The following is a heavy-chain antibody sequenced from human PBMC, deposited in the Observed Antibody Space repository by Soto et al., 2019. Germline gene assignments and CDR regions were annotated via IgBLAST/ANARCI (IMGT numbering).Heavy chain of an antibody. Sequence: QVQLQQWGAGLLTPSETLSLTCAVYGGFVSSGSYYWSWIRQPPGKGLEWIGEMSHSGGTHFNPALTSRVTISVDTSKHQFSLKMSSVTAADTALYYCAGVERGTATTVVDAFDIWGPGTRVTVSS. CDR3: AGVERGTATTVVDAFDI. V-gene: IGHV4-34*01. J-gene: IGHJ3*02. CDR1: GGFVSSGSYY. CDR2: MSHSGGT. D-gene: IGHD1-1*01.